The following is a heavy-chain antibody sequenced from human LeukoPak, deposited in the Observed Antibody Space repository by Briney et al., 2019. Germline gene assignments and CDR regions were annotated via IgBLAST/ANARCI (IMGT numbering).Heavy chain of an antibody. CDR3: ARVKLRFLEWLPQRYYYYYYMDV. Sequence: PGGSLRLSCAASGSTFSSYSMNWVRQAPGKGLEWVSYISSSSSTIYYADSVKGRFTISRDNAKNSLYLQMNSLRAEDTAVYYCARVKLRFLEWLPQRYYYYYYMDVWGKGTTVTVSS. J-gene: IGHJ6*03. D-gene: IGHD3-3*01. CDR2: ISSSSSTI. V-gene: IGHV3-48*04. CDR1: GSTFSSYS.